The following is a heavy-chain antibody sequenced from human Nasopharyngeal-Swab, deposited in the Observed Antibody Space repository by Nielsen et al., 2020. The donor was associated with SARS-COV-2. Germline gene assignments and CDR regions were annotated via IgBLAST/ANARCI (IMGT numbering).Heavy chain of an antibody. Sequence: GGSLRLSYAASGFTFSIYWMSWVRQAPGKGLEWVANIKQDGSEKYYVDSVKGRFTISRDNAKNSLYLHMNSLRAEDTAVYYCARDEILDYWGQGTLVTVSS. CDR2: IKQDGSEK. CDR1: GFTFSIYW. D-gene: IGHD2/OR15-2a*01. CDR3: ARDEILDY. V-gene: IGHV3-7*01. J-gene: IGHJ4*02.